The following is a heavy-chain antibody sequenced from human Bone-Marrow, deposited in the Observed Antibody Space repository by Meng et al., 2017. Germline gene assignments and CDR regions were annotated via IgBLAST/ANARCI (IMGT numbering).Heavy chain of an antibody. Sequence: QVQLAEWGAGLLKPSETLSLPCAVYGGSVSGYYWSWIRQPPGKGLEWIGEINHSGSTNYNPSLKSRVTISVDTSKNQFSLKLSSVTAADTAVYYCAREDRYYYDSRVDYWGQGTLVTVSS. CDR1: GGSVSGYY. V-gene: IGHV4-34*01. CDR3: AREDRYYYDSRVDY. D-gene: IGHD3-22*01. CDR2: INHSGST. J-gene: IGHJ4*02.